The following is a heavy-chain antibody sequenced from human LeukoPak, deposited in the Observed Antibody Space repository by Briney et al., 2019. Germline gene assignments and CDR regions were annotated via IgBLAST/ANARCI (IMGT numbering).Heavy chain of an antibody. J-gene: IGHJ3*02. CDR3: ARERMRITMVRGAFDI. Sequence: GWALRLSCAASGFTFSIYSMNWVRQAPGKGLEWVSSISSDSNYIYSAYLVKGRFITASDNAKNALHLQMNSLRAEDTAVYCCARERMRITMVRGAFDIWGQGTMVTVSS. D-gene: IGHD3-10*01. CDR1: GFTFSIYS. V-gene: IGHV3-21*01. CDR2: ISSDSNYI.